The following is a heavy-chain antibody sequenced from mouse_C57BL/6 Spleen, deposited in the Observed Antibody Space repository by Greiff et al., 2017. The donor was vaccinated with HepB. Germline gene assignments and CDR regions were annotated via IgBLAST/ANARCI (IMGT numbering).Heavy chain of an antibody. V-gene: IGHV5-16*01. J-gene: IGHJ4*01. CDR1: GFTFSDYY. D-gene: IGHD2-4*01. CDR2: INYDGSST. Sequence: VQLKESEGGLVQPGSSMKLSCTASGFTFSDYYMAWVRQVPEKGLEWVANINYDGSSTYYLDSLKSRFIISRDNAKNILYLQMSSLKSEDTATYYCARERITKAMDYWGQGTSVTVSS. CDR3: ARERITKAMDY.